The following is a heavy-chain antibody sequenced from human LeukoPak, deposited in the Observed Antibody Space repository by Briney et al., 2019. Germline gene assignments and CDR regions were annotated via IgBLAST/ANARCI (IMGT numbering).Heavy chain of an antibody. V-gene: IGHV1-18*01. CDR1: GYTFTSHG. Sequence: ASVKVSCKASGYTFTSHGINWVRQAPGQGPEWMGWISVYNGNTNYAQKLQGRVTMTTDTSASTAYMELRSLRSDDTAVYYCARGASSYYDSSDYFDYWGQGTLVTVSS. J-gene: IGHJ4*02. CDR2: ISVYNGNT. D-gene: IGHD3-22*01. CDR3: ARGASSYYDSSDYFDY.